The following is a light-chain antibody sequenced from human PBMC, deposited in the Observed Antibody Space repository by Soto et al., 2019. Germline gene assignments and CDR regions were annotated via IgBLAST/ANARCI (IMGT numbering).Light chain of an antibody. CDR2: GAS. V-gene: IGKV3-15*01. CDR1: QRVASN. Sequence: EIVMTQSPATRLWSPGEKATFPARPGQRVASNLAWNQQKPGQAPRLLIYGASTRATGIPARFSGSGSGTEFTLTISSLQSEDFAVYYCQQYNNWPPYTFGQGTKLEIK. J-gene: IGKJ2*01. CDR3: QQYNNWPPYT.